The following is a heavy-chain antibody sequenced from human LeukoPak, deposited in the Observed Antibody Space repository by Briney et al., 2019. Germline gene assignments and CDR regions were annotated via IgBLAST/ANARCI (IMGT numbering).Heavy chain of an antibody. D-gene: IGHD6-19*01. CDR2: ISFDGSIE. V-gene: IGHV3-30*18. CDR1: GFTFSSYG. J-gene: IGHJ3*01. Sequence: GGSLRLSCAASGFTFSSYGMHWVRQTPGKGLEWVALISFDGSIEYYVDSVKGRFTISRDNSKDTLFLQMNSLRPEDTAVYYCAKDSDIAVAGSDDALDVWGQGTMVTVSS. CDR3: AKDSDIAVAGSDDALDV.